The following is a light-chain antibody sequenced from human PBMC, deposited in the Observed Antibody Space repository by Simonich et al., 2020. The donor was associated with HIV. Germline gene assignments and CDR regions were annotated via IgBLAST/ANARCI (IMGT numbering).Light chain of an antibody. CDR3: QQRSNWPPLT. Sequence: EIVLTQSPATLSLSPGERAPLPCRASQSVSSNLAWDQQKPGQAPRLLIYDASNRATGIPARFRGSVSGTDFTLTISSLEPEDFAVYYCQQRSNWPPLTFGGGTKVEIK. V-gene: IGKV3-11*01. CDR1: QSVSSN. CDR2: DAS. J-gene: IGKJ4*01.